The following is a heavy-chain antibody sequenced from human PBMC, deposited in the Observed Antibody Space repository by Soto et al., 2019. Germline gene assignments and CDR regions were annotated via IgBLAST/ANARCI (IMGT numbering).Heavy chain of an antibody. J-gene: IGHJ6*03. CDR3: AKGYSSGIYYYMDV. Sequence: GGSLRLSCAASGLTFSSYAMSWVRLAPGKGLEWVSGISGSGGSTYYAASVKGRFTISRDNSKNTLYLHMSSLRAEDTAVYNCAKGYSSGIYYYMDVWGKGTTVTVSS. CDR2: ISGSGGST. D-gene: IGHD3-10*01. V-gene: IGHV3-23*01. CDR1: GLTFSSYA.